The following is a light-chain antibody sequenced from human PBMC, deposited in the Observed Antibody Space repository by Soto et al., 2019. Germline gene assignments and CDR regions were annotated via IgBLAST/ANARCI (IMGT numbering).Light chain of an antibody. CDR3: QQYNKWPIT. CDR2: GAS. J-gene: IGKJ5*01. V-gene: IGKV3-15*01. CDR1: QSVSSS. Sequence: DIVMTQSPATLSVSAGERATLSCRASQSVSSSVAWYQQRPGQAPRLLIFGASFRATGIPAGFSGSGSGTEFTLTISSLQSEDFAVYYCQQYNKWPITFGQGARLEI.